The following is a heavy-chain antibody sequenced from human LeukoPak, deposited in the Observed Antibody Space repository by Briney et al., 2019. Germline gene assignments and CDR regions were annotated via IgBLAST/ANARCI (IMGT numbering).Heavy chain of an antibody. V-gene: IGHV4-39*01. J-gene: IGHJ6*03. CDR3: VRHESFYYYYTDV. Sequence: PSETLSLTCSVSSGSISSGDYSWGWIRQPPGKGLEWIGGIYYRDSGRTYYNPFLESRVSISVDTSKNQFSLKLSSVTGADTALYYCVRHESFYYYYTDVWGKGTTVTVSS. CDR1: SGSISSGDYS. CDR2: IYYRDSGRT.